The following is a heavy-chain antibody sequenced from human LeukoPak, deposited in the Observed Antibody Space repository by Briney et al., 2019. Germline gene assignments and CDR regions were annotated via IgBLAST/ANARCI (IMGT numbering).Heavy chain of an antibody. Sequence: GGSLRLSCSASGFTFDDYGMSWVRQVPGKGLEWVSGINWNGDSTSLADSVNGRFTISRDNAKSSMHLQMNSLRAEDTAFYYCARVVGGNYYGGLDYWGQGALVTVSS. V-gene: IGHV3-20*04. CDR3: ARVVGGNYYGGLDY. CDR2: INWNGDST. D-gene: IGHD1-26*01. CDR1: GFTFDDYG. J-gene: IGHJ4*02.